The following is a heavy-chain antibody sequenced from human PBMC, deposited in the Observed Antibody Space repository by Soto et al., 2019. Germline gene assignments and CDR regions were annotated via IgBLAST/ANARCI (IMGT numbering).Heavy chain of an antibody. V-gene: IGHV1-46*01. D-gene: IGHD2-15*01. CDR3: AREGSGGSSHYDWFDP. J-gene: IGHJ5*02. CDR1: GYSFTSHY. CDR2: IYPGCVNT. Sequence: ASVKVSCKAIGYSFTSHYMHWVRQAPGQGLEWMGTIYPGCVNTAYAQKFKGRVTITTDTSTSTAYMELSSLTSEDTAVYYCAREGSGGSSHYDWFDPWGQGTLVTVSS.